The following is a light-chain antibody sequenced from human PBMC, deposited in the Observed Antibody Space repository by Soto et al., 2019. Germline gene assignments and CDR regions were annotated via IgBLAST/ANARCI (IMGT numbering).Light chain of an antibody. V-gene: IGLV2-14*01. CDR2: EVS. Sequence: QSALTQPASVSGSPGQSITISCTGTSSDVGDYNYVSWYQQHPGKAPKLMISEVSDRSSGVSNRFSASKSGNTASLTISGLQAQDEADYYCSSYTSSSTLVVFGGGTKVTVL. CDR1: SSDVGDYNY. J-gene: IGLJ2*01. CDR3: SSYTSSSTLVV.